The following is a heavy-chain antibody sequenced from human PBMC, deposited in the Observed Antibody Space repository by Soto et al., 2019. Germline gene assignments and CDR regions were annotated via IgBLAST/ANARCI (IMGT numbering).Heavy chain of an antibody. CDR3: VAELDFGKLSVV. J-gene: IGHJ6*02. D-gene: IGHD3-10*01. V-gene: IGHV1-69*01. CDR2: TIRLFGTT. CDR1: GDTFKNSV. Sequence: QVQLVQSGVEVKKPGSSVRVSCKASGDTFKNSVISWVRQAPGQGLEWMGGTIRLFGTTDYAQKFQGRLTITTDESTTTAYMDVSRLTSEDTAVYYCVAELDFGKLSVVWGQGTTVIVSS.